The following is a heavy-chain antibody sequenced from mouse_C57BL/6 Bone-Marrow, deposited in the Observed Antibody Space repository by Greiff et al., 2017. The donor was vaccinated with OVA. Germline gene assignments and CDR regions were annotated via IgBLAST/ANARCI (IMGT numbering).Heavy chain of an antibody. J-gene: IGHJ4*01. CDR1: GYTFTDYE. D-gene: IGHD2-5*01. CDR2: IDPETGGT. CDR3: TRGYSNYYAMDY. V-gene: IGHV1-15*01. Sequence: QVQLQHSGAELVRPGASVTLSCKASGYTFTDYEMHWVKQTPVHGLEWIGAIDPETGGTAYHQKFKGKAILTADKSSSTAYMALRSLTSEDSAVYYCTRGYSNYYAMDYWGQGTSVTVSS.